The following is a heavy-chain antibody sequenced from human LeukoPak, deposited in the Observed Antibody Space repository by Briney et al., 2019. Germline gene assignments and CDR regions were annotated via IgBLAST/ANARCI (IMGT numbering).Heavy chain of an antibody. CDR2: INPNSGGT. Sequence: ASVKVSCKASGYTFTGYYMHWVRQAPGQGLEWMGRINPNSGGTNYAQKFQGRVTMTKDTSISTAYMELSRLRSDDTAVYYCAREPRRHYYDSSGYYNDAFDIWGQGTMVTVSS. CDR3: AREPRRHYYDSSGYYNDAFDI. V-gene: IGHV1-2*06. D-gene: IGHD3-22*01. J-gene: IGHJ3*02. CDR1: GYTFTGYY.